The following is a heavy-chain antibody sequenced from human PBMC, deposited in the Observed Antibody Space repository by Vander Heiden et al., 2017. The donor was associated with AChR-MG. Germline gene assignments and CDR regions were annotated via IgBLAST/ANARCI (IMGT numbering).Heavy chain of an antibody. Sequence: DVQLVQSGAEVKKPGESLKISCKGSGYSFTSYGSGWVRQMPGKGLEWMGIIYPGDSDTRYSPSFQGQVTISADKSISTAYLQWSSLKASDTAMYYCAKYSGYDSDDYYYGMDVWGQGTTVTVSS. CDR1: GYSFTSYG. V-gene: IGHV5-51*03. CDR2: IYPGDSDT. J-gene: IGHJ6*02. D-gene: IGHD5-12*01. CDR3: AKYSGYDSDDYYYGMDV.